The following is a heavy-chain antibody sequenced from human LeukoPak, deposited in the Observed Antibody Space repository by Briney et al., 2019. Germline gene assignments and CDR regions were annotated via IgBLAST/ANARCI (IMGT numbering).Heavy chain of an antibody. D-gene: IGHD2-2*01. Sequence: SGGSLRLSCAASGFTFSSYAMSWVRQAPGKGLEWVSAISGSGGSTYYADSVKGRFAISRDNSKNTLYLQMNSLRAEDTAVYYCAKDPTLSAARDYWGQGTLVTVSS. CDR1: GFTFSSYA. CDR3: AKDPTLSAARDY. CDR2: ISGSGGST. V-gene: IGHV3-23*01. J-gene: IGHJ4*02.